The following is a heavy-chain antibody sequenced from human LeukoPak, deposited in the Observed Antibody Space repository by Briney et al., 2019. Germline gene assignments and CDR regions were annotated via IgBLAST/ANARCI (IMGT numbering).Heavy chain of an antibody. Sequence: PSETLSLTCTVSGASISSYYWSWIRQPPGKVLEWIGYIYYSGSPNYNPSLKSRVTISVDTSKNQLCLKLSSVTAADTAVYYCARLKRGYSYGFPDYWGQGTLVTVSS. CDR2: IYYSGSP. J-gene: IGHJ4*02. CDR1: GASISSYY. CDR3: ARLKRGYSYGFPDY. V-gene: IGHV4-59*08. D-gene: IGHD5-18*01.